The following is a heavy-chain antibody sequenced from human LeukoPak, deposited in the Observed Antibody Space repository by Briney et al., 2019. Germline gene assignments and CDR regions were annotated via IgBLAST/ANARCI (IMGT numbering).Heavy chain of an antibody. Sequence: GSLRLSCAASGFSFISMHWVHQAPGKGLEWVGVISDDGRNKKYADSVKGRFTISRDNSKDTLYLQMNSLRDEDTAAYYCAKRPSDYGDYVTYFDYWGQGTLVTVSS. D-gene: IGHD4-17*01. J-gene: IGHJ4*02. CDR2: ISDDGRNK. CDR3: AKRPSDYGDYVTYFDY. V-gene: IGHV3-30*18. CDR1: GFSFIS.